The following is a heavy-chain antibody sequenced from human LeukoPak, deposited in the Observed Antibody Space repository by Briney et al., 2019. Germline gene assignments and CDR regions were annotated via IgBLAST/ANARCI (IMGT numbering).Heavy chain of an antibody. D-gene: IGHD4-17*01. Sequence: PSETLSLTCTVSGGSISSSSYYWGWIRQPPGKGLEWIGSTYYTGSTYYNPSLKSRVTVSVDTPKNQFSLKLSSVTAADTAVYCCERGWREGDYEIPFDYWGQGTLVTVSS. CDR3: ERGWREGDYEIPFDY. CDR1: GGSISSSSYY. CDR2: TYYTGST. J-gene: IGHJ4*02. V-gene: IGHV4-39*07.